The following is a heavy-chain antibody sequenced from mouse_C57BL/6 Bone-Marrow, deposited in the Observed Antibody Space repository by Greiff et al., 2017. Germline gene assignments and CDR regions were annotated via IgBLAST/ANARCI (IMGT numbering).Heavy chain of an antibody. CDR1: GYSITSGYY. Sequence: ESGPGLVKPSQSLSLTCSVTGYSITSGYYWNWLRQFPGNKLEWMGYISYDGSNNYNPSLKNRISITRNTSKNQSFLKLNSVTTEDTATXYGTGSYYCNTYWGQGTLVTVSA. J-gene: IGHJ3*01. D-gene: IGHD2-10*01. CDR3: TGSYYCNTY. V-gene: IGHV3-6*01. CDR2: ISYDGSN.